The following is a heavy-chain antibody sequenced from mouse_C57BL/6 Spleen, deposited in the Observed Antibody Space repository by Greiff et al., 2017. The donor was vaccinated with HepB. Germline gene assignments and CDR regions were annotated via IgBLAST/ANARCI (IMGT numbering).Heavy chain of an antibody. J-gene: IGHJ4*01. CDR3: ARDEGSMAMDY. V-gene: IGHV5-4*01. Sequence: DVKLVESGGGLVKPGGSLKLSCAASGFTFSSYAMSWVRQTPEKRLEWVATISDGGSYTYYPDNVKGRFTISRDNAKNHLYMQMSHLKSEDTAMYYCARDEGSMAMDYWGQGTSVTVSS. D-gene: IGHD2-3*01. CDR2: ISDGGSYT. CDR1: GFTFSSYA.